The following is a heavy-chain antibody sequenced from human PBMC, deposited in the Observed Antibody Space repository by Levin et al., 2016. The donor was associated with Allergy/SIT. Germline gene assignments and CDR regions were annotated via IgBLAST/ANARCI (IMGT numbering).Heavy chain of an antibody. Sequence: SETLSLTCTVSGGSISSYYWSWIRQPPGKGLEWIGYIYYSGSTNYNTSLKSRVTISVDTSKKRFSLKLTSVSAADTAVYYCARRRVQGGAYYFDSWGQGALVTVSS. CDR1: GGSISSYY. CDR3: ARRRVQGGAYYFDS. V-gene: IGHV4-59*08. J-gene: IGHJ4*02. CDR2: IYYSGST.